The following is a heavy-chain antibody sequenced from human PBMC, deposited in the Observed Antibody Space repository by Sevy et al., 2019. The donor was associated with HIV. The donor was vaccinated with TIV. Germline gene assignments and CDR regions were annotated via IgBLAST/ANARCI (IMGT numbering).Heavy chain of an antibody. CDR1: GFTFSSYA. Sequence: GGSLRLSCAASGFTFSSYAMNWVRQAPGKGLEWVSAISHSGGSTYYAASVKGRFTISRDNSKNTLYLQMNSLRAEDTAVYYCAKGTLVVPAVIYYYYGMDVWGQGTTVTVSS. CDR2: ISHSGGST. CDR3: AKGTLVVPAVIYYYYGMDV. J-gene: IGHJ6*02. D-gene: IGHD2-2*02. V-gene: IGHV3-23*01.